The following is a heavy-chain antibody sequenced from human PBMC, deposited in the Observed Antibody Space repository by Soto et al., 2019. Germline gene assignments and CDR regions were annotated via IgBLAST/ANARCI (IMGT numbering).Heavy chain of an antibody. CDR3: ARQYSSGWFDY. J-gene: IGHJ4*02. CDR1: GYTFTGYY. CDR2: INPNSGGT. V-gene: IGHV1-2*04. D-gene: IGHD6-19*01. Sequence: ASVKVSCKASGYTFTGYYMHWVRQTPGQGLEWMGWINPNSGGTNYAQKFQGWVTMTRDTSISTAYMELSRLRSDDTAVYYCARQYSSGWFDYWGQGTLVTVSS.